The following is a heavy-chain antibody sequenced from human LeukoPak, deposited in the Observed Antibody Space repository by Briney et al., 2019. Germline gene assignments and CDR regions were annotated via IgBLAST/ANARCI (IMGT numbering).Heavy chain of an antibody. J-gene: IGHJ6*02. Sequence: PSETLSLTCTVSGGSISSYYWSWIRQPPGKGLEWIGYIYYSGSTNYNPSLKSRVTISVDTSKNQFSLKLSSVTAADTAVYYCARQAGIVYGMDVWGQGTTVTVSS. D-gene: IGHD3-22*01. CDR3: ARQAGIVYGMDV. CDR1: GGSISSYY. CDR2: IYYSGST. V-gene: IGHV4-59*01.